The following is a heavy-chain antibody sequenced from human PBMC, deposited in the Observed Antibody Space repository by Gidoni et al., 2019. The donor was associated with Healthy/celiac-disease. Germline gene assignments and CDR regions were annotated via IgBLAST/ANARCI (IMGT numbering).Heavy chain of an antibody. J-gene: IGHJ4*02. CDR3: AKDQEIVVVPSFDY. D-gene: IGHD2-21*01. CDR1: GFTFSSYA. V-gene: IGHV3-23*01. Sequence: EVQLLESGGGLVQPGGSLGLSCAASGFTFSSYAMSWVRQAPGKGLEWVSAISGSGGSTYSADSVKGRFTISRDNSKNTLYLQMNSLRAEDTAVYYCAKDQEIVVVPSFDYWGQGTLVTVSS. CDR2: ISGSGGST.